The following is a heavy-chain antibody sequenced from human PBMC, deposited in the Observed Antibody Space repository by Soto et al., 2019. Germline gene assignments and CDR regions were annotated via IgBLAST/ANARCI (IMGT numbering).Heavy chain of an antibody. CDR3: ASRYCISTSCYVGYYGMDV. CDR2: IYHSGST. CDR1: GGSISSSNW. D-gene: IGHD2-2*01. V-gene: IGHV4-4*02. J-gene: IGHJ6*02. Sequence: QVQLQESGPGLVKPSGTLSLTCAVSGGSISSSNWWSWVRQPPGKGLEWIGEIYHSGSTNYNPSRKSRVTISVDKAKNPFSLKLSSVTAADTAVYYCASRYCISTSCYVGYYGMDVWGQGTTVTVSS.